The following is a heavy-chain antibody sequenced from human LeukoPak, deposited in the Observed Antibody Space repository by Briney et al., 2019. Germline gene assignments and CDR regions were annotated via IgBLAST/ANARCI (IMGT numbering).Heavy chain of an antibody. CDR3: AKSKSSGYSSYYYYGMDV. D-gene: IGHD3-22*01. V-gene: IGHV3-23*01. J-gene: IGHJ6*02. CDR1: GFTFSSYA. CDR2: ISGSGGST. Sequence: GGSLRLSCAASGFTFSSYAMSWVRRAPGKGLEWVSAISGSGGSTYYADSVKGRVTISRDNSKNTLYLQMNSLRAEDTAVYYCAKSKSSGYSSYYYYGMDVWGQGTTVTVSS.